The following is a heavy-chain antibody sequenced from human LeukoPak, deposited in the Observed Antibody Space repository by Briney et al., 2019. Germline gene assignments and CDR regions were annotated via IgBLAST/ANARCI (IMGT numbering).Heavy chain of an antibody. CDR2: ISYDGSNK. J-gene: IGHJ4*02. CDR1: GFTFSSYG. V-gene: IGHV3-30*18. D-gene: IGHD1-26*01. CDR3: AKDLGFVGLDY. Sequence: GGSLRLFCAASGFTFSSYGMHWVRQAPGKGLEWVAVISYDGSNKYYADSVKGRFTISRDNSKNTLYLQMNSLRAEDTAVYYCAKDLGFVGLDYWGQGTLVTVSS.